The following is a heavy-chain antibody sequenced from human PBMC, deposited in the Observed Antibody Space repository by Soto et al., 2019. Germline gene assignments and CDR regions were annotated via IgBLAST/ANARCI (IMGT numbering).Heavy chain of an antibody. V-gene: IGHV5-51*01. Sequence: GESLKISCNAIGYTFTNYWIGWVRQTPGKGLEWMGIIFPGDSDTRYNPSFEGQVTVSADESISTAYLQWNTLKASDTAMYYCVRPNFGALTHFDSWGQGTLVTVSS. CDR3: VRPNFGALTHFDS. D-gene: IGHD3-16*01. CDR2: IFPGDSDT. J-gene: IGHJ4*02. CDR1: GYTFTNYW.